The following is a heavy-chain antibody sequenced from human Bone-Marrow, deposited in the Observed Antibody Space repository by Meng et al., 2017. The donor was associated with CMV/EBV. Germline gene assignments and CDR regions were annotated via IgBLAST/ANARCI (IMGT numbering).Heavy chain of an antibody. Sequence: SETLSLTCTVSGASISSSSYYWGWIRQPPGKGLEWIGSIYYSGSTYYNPSLKCRVTISMDTSKNQFSLKWNSVTAADTAIYYCACEVQSFHWFDPWGQGALVTVSS. D-gene: IGHD3-16*02. J-gene: IGHJ5*02. CDR1: GASISSSSYY. CDR2: IYYSGST. V-gene: IGHV4-39*01. CDR3: ACEVQSFHWFDP.